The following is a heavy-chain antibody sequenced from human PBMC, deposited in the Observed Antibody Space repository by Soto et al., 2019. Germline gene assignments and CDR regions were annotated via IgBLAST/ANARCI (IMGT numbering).Heavy chain of an antibody. Sequence: GGPLRLSCAASGFTFSSYWMSRVRQAPGKGLEWVANIKQDGSEKYYMDSVKGRFTISRDNAKNSLFLQMNSLRAEDTAVYYCARKPGIATNNWFDPWGQGTLVTVSS. CDR3: ARKPGIATNNWFDP. J-gene: IGHJ5*02. V-gene: IGHV3-7*01. CDR1: GFTFSSYW. CDR2: IKQDGSEK. D-gene: IGHD6-13*01.